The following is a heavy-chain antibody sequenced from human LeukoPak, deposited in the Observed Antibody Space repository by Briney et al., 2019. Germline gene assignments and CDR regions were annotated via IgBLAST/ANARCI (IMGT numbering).Heavy chain of an antibody. D-gene: IGHD5-18*01. CDR1: GYTFTGYG. Sequence: ASVNVSCKASGYTFTGYGISWVRQAPGQGLEWMGWISAYNGNTNYAQKLQGRVTMTTDTSTSTAYMELRSLRSDDTAVYYCARLGTWKQLTNWFDPWGQGTLVTVSS. CDR3: ARLGTWKQLTNWFDP. J-gene: IGHJ5*02. CDR2: ISAYNGNT. V-gene: IGHV1-18*01.